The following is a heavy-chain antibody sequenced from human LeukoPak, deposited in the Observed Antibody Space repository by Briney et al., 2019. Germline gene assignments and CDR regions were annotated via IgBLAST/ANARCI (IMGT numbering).Heavy chain of an antibody. Sequence: GGSLRLSCAASGFTFNCYAMTWVRQGAGRGLEWVSTISGSGGSTYYADSVKGRFTISRDNSKSTLFLQMNSLRAEDTAVYYCAKDPRVGSRVATPCHWGQGTLVTVSS. D-gene: IGHD5-24*01. CDR3: AKDPRVGSRVATPCH. J-gene: IGHJ4*02. CDR1: GFTFNCYA. V-gene: IGHV3-23*01. CDR2: ISGSGGST.